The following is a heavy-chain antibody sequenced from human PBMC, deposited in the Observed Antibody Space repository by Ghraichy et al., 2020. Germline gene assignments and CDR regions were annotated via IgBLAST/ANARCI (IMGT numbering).Heavy chain of an antibody. CDR2: IWFDGSYK. Sequence: GGSLRLSCAASGFTFSNYGMHWVRQAPGKGLEWVAVIWFDGSYKYYGDSVKGRFTIFRDNSKNTLYLEMNSLRAEDTALYYCAKDVYSSIRGTHRGYYGLDVWGQGTTVTVSS. V-gene: IGHV3-33*03. J-gene: IGHJ6*02. D-gene: IGHD6-13*01. CDR1: GFTFSNYG. CDR3: AKDVYSSIRGTHRGYYGLDV.